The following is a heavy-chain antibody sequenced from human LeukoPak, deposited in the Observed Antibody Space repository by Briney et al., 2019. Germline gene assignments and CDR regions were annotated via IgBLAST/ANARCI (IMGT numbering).Heavy chain of an antibody. CDR2: IIPIVNIA. Sequence: SVKVSCKASGGAFSSYAISRVRQAPGQGLEWMGRIIPIVNIANYAQKFQGRVTITADISTSTAYMELTSLRSEDTAVFYCARSSSYYGSGSYYNVFNFDYWGQGTLVTVSS. V-gene: IGHV1-69*04. D-gene: IGHD3-10*01. J-gene: IGHJ4*02. CDR1: GGAFSSYA. CDR3: ARSSSYYGSGSYYNVFNFDY.